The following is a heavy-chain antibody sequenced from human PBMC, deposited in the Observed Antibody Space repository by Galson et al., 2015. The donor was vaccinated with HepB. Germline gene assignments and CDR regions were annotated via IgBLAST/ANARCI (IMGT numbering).Heavy chain of an antibody. V-gene: IGHV3-49*03. J-gene: IGHJ4*02. CDR3: TRVAQGVAVAGVDY. Sequence: SLRLSCAASGFTFGDYALSWFRQAPGKGLEWVGFIRGKAFGGATDYAASVKGRFTISRDDSKSIAHLQMDSLKTEDTAVYYCTRVAQGVAVAGVDYWGQGTLVTVSS. CDR1: GFTFGDYA. CDR2: IRGKAFGGAT. D-gene: IGHD6-19*01.